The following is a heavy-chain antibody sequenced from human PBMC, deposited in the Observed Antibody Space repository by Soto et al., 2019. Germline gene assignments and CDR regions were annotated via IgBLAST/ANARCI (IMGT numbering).Heavy chain of an antibody. V-gene: IGHV4-34*01. D-gene: IGHD6-25*01. CDR1: GGSFSGYY. CDR3: ARRSAAGP. Sequence: PSETLSLTCAAYGGSFSGYYWSWIRQPPGKGLEWIGEINHSGSTNYNPSLKSRVTISVDTSKNQFSLKLSSVTAADTAVYYCARRSAAGPWGQGTLVTVSS. CDR2: INHSGST. J-gene: IGHJ5*02.